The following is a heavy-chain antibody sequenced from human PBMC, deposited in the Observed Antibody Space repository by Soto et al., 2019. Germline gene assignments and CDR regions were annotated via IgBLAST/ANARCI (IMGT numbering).Heavy chain of an antibody. D-gene: IGHD2-15*01. V-gene: IGHV1-69*13. J-gene: IGHJ6*02. CDR1: GGTFSSYA. Sequence: SVKVSCKASGGTFSSYAISWVRQAPGQGLEWMGGIIPIFGTANYAQKFQGRVTITADESTSTAYMELSSLRSEDTAVYYCAGYCSGGSCYRKPYYYYGMDVWGQGTTVTVSS. CDR2: IIPIFGTA. CDR3: AGYCSGGSCYRKPYYYYGMDV.